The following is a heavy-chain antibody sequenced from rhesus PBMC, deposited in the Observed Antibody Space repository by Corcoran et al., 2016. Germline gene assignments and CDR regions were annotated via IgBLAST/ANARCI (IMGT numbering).Heavy chain of an antibody. D-gene: IGHD6-31*01. Sequence: QVQLQASGPGLVKPAGTLSVTCGVAGGSVSRSDWSCIRHAQGKGLEWIGYIYGSGSSTNDNPSLKSRVTLSVDTSKNQPSLKLSSATTADTAVYYCASGGYYFDYWGQGVLGTVS. CDR2: IYGSGSST. J-gene: IGHJ4*01. CDR1: GGSVSRSD. CDR3: ASGGYYFDY. V-gene: IGHV4-169*02.